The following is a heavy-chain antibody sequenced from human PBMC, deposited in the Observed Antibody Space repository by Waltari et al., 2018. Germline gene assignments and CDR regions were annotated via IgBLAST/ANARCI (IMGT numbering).Heavy chain of an antibody. Sequence: EVQLLESGGGLVQPGGSVRLSCAASGFTFSSYAMSWVRQAPGKGLEWVSVIYSGGSSTYYADSVKGRFTISRDNSKNTLYLQMNSLRAEDTAVYYCAKEGENYDYWGQGTLVTVSS. J-gene: IGHJ4*02. CDR2: IYSGGSST. V-gene: IGHV3-23*03. CDR1: GFTFSSYA. CDR3: AKEGENYDY.